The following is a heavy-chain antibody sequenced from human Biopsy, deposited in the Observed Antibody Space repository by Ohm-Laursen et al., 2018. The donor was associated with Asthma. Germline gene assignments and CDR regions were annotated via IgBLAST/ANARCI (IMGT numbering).Heavy chain of an antibody. D-gene: IGHD4-23*01. CDR2: IYHSGTT. J-gene: IGHJ4*02. CDR1: GGSITSYY. Sequence: SETLSLTCTVSGGSITSYYWSWIRQPPGKALEWLGYIYHSGTTNYNPSLKSRVTISVDTSKNQFSLKLTSVTAADTAVYYCARTSQRATVVHFDYWGQGTLVIVSS. CDR3: ARTSQRATVVHFDY. V-gene: IGHV4-59*01.